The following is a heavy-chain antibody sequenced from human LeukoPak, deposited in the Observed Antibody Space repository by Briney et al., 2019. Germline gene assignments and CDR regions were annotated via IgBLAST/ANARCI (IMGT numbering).Heavy chain of an antibody. V-gene: IGHV4-31*03. D-gene: IGHD3-22*01. CDR1: GGSISSGGYY. CDR3: AREIYYYDSRGYYYPEAQYYYYGMDV. J-gene: IGHJ6*02. Sequence: SQTLSLTCTVSGGSISSGGYYWSWIRQHPGKGLEWIGYIYYSGSTYYNPSLKSRVTISVDTSKNQFSLKLSSVTAADTAVYYCAREIYYYDSRGYYYPEAQYYYYGMDVWGQGTTVSLSS. CDR2: IYYSGST.